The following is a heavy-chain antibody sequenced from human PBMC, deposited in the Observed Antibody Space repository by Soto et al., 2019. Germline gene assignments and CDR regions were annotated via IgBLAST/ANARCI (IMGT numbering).Heavy chain of an antibody. CDR3: ARVSGNYYYYGLDV. J-gene: IGHJ6*02. Sequence: QVQLQESGPGLVKPSETLSLTCTVSGGSISSSYWSWIRQPPGKGLEWIGYMYDSGSTNYNPSLRRRVTISVDTSKKQFSLKLSSVTAADTAVYYCARVSGNYYYYGLDVWGQGTTVTVSS. CDR2: MYDSGST. CDR1: GGSISSSY. V-gene: IGHV4-59*01. D-gene: IGHD1-26*01.